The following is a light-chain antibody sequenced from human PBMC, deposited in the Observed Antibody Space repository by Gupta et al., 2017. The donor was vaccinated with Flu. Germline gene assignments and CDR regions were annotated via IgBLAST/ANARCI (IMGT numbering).Light chain of an antibody. V-gene: IGKV3-20*01. Sequence: EIVLTQSPGTLSLSPGERATLSCRASQSVRSNYLAWYQQKSGQAPRLLIYGASSRASGIPDRFSGSGSGTDFTLTIGRLEPEDFAVYYCQQDGAAVTFGGGTRVEI. CDR2: GAS. J-gene: IGKJ4*01. CDR1: QSVRSNY. CDR3: QQDGAAVT.